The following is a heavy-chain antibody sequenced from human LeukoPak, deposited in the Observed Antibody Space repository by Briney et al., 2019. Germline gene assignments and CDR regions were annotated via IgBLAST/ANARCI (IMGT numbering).Heavy chain of an antibody. CDR3: AKGLVAAGKVSDS. CDR2: IKQDGSDK. V-gene: IGHV3-7*05. Sequence: GGSLRLSCAASGFTFSSFWMSWVRQAPGKGLEWVANIKQDGSDKYYVDSVKGRFTISRDNAQNSLYLQMNSLRAEDTAMYYCAKGLVAAGKVSDSWGQGTLVTASS. J-gene: IGHJ4*02. CDR1: GFTFSSFW. D-gene: IGHD2-2*01.